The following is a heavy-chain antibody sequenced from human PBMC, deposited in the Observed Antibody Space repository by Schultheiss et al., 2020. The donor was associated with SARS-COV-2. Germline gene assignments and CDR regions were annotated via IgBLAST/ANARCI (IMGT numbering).Heavy chain of an antibody. J-gene: IGHJ6*02. CDR3: ARSLRYYDFWSGSINPYYGISV. CDR2: ISYDGSNK. CDR1: GFTFSSYG. V-gene: IGHV3-30*05. Sequence: GGSLRLSCSASGFTFSSYGMHWVRQAPGKGLEWVAVISYDGSNKYYADSVKGRFTISRDNSKNTLYLQMNSLRAEDTAVYYCARSLRYYDFWSGSINPYYGISVWGQGTTVTVAS. D-gene: IGHD3-3*01.